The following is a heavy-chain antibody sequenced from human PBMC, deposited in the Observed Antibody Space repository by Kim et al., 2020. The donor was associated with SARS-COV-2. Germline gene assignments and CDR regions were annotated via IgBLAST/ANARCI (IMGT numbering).Heavy chain of an antibody. J-gene: IGHJ4*02. V-gene: IGHV1-24*01. CDR3: ATSVPDINYGDYAETFRAFLDY. CDR2: FDPEDGET. Sequence: ASVKVSCKVSGYTLTELSMHWVRQAPGKGLEWMGGFDPEDGETIYAQKFQGRVTMTEDTSTDTAYMELSSLRSEDTAVYYCATSVPDINYGDYAETFRAFLDYWGQGTLVTVSS. D-gene: IGHD4-17*01. CDR1: GYTLTELS.